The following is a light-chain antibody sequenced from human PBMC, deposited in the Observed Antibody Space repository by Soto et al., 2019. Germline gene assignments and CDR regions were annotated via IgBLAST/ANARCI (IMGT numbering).Light chain of an antibody. CDR1: QSSSSY. CDR2: AAS. Sequence: DIQVTQSPSSLSASVWDRATVTCRASQSSSSYLNWYQQKPGNAPKLLIYAASSLQSGVPLRFSGSGSGTDFTLTITRLEPEDFALYYCQQYGGSPRTFGLGTRLEIK. V-gene: IGKV1-39*01. CDR3: QQYGGSPRT. J-gene: IGKJ5*01.